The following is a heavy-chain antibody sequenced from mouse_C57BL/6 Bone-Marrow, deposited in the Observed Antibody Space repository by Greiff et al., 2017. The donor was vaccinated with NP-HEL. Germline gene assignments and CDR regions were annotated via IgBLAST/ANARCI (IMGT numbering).Heavy chain of an antibody. Sequence: QVQLKESGAELVRPGASVTLSCKASGYTFTDYEMHWVKQTPVHGLEWIGAIDPETGGTAYNQKFKGKAILTADKSSSTAYMELRSLTSEDSAVYYCTITTHTYGCQGTLVTVSA. D-gene: IGHD1-1*01. J-gene: IGHJ3*01. CDR1: GYTFTDYE. CDR2: IDPETGGT. CDR3: TITTHTY. V-gene: IGHV1-15*01.